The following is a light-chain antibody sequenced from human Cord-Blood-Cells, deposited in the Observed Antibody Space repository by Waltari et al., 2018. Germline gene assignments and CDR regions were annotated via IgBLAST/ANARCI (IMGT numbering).Light chain of an antibody. J-gene: IGLJ1*01. CDR3: CSYAGSSTYV. V-gene: IGLV2-23*01. CDR1: SSDVGSYNL. Sequence: QSALTQPASVSGSPGQSITISCTGTSSDVGSYNLVSWYQQHPGKAPKLMFYEGSKRPAGVSNRGSCSKSGNTGSRTMSGLQAEDEADYYCCSYAGSSTYVFGTETKVTVL. CDR2: EGS.